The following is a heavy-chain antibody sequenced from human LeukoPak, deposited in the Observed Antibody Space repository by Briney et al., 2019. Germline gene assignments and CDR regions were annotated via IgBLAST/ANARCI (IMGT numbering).Heavy chain of an antibody. CDR1: ADSISRSSDF. Sequence: SETLSLTCSVSADSISRSSDFWGWIRQPPGKGLEWIANIYYSGNTFYNPALKSRVTISLDRSKHQFSLELRSVTAADMAVYYCAAGIEVAGAPFDYWGEGTLVTVSS. CDR3: AAGIEVAGAPFDY. V-gene: IGHV4-39*01. D-gene: IGHD6-19*01. J-gene: IGHJ4*02. CDR2: IYYSGNT.